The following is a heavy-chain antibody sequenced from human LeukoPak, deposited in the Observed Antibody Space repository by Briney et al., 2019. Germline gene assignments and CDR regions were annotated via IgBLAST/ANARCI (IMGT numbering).Heavy chain of an antibody. CDR3: ARLYCISTSCYTIDY. CDR2: IYYSGST. CDR1: GYSFDSGYY. J-gene: IGHJ4*02. D-gene: IGHD2-2*02. V-gene: IGHV4-38-2*02. Sequence: PSETLPLTCTVSGYSFDSGYYWGWIRQPPGKGLEWIANIYYSGSTSYNPSLKSRVTVSIDTSKNKFSLKLYSVSAADTALYYCARLYCISTSCYTIDYWGQGTLVTVSS.